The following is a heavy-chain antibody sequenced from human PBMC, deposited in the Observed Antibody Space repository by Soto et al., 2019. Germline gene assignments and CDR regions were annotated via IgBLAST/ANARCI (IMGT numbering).Heavy chain of an antibody. V-gene: IGHV1-18*04. D-gene: IGHD3-16*02. J-gene: IGHJ6*02. CDR1: GYTFPSYG. CDR2: ISAYNGNT. Sequence: ASVKVSCKASGYTFPSYGISWVRQAPGQGLEWMGWISAYNGNTNYAQKLQGRVTMTTDTSTSTAYMELRSLRSEDTAVYYCARGYDYIWGSYSSAHYYYDMDVWGQGTTVTVSS. CDR3: ARGYDYIWGSYSSAHYYYDMDV.